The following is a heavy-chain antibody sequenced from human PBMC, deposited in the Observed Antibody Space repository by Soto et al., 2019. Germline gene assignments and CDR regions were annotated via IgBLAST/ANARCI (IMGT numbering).Heavy chain of an antibody. J-gene: IGHJ6*02. Sequence: KPSETLSLTCAVYGGSFSGYYWSWIRQPPGKGLEWIGEINHSGSTNYNPSLKSRVTISVDTSKNQFSLKLSSVTAADTAVYYCARSRSYGSGSYYYYYGMDVWGQGTTVTVSS. V-gene: IGHV4-34*01. D-gene: IGHD3-10*01. CDR3: ARSRSYGSGSYYYYYGMDV. CDR1: GGSFSGYY. CDR2: INHSGST.